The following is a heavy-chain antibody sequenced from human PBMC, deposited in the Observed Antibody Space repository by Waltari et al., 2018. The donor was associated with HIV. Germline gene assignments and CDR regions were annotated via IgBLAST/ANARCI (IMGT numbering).Heavy chain of an antibody. V-gene: IGHV4-39*01. CDR2: IYYSGST. Sequence: QLQLQESGPGLVKPSETLSLTCTVSGGSISSSSYYWGWIRQPPGKGLEWIGSIYYSGSTYYNPSLKSRVTISVDTSKNQFSLKLSSVTAADTAVYYCARLPFDYGDYGASYYYGMDVWGQGTTVTVSS. CDR3: ARLPFDYGDYGASYYYGMDV. J-gene: IGHJ6*02. D-gene: IGHD4-17*01. CDR1: GGSISSSSYY.